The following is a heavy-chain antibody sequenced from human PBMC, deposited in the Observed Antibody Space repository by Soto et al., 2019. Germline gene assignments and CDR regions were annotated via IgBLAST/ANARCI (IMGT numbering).Heavy chain of an antibody. CDR2: IGTAGDT. CDR1: GFTFSSYD. CDR3: ARVYSGSYYYFDY. Sequence: GGSLRLSCAASGFTFSSYDMHWVRQATGKGLEWVSAIGTAGDTYYPGSVKGRFTISRENAKNSLYLQMNSLRAEDTAVYYYARVYSGSYYYFDYWGQGTLVTVSS. V-gene: IGHV3-13*01. J-gene: IGHJ4*02. D-gene: IGHD1-26*01.